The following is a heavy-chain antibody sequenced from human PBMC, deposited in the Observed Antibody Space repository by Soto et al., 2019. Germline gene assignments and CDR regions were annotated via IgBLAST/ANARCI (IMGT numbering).Heavy chain of an antibody. D-gene: IGHD4-17*01. CDR3: ARDTGWFDP. Sequence: QVQLVQSGAEVKKPGSSVKVSCKASGGTFSSYTISWVRQAPGQGLEWMGRIIPILGIANYAQKFQGRVTITAEKSTSTGYMELSRLRSEDTAVYYCARDTGWFDPWGPGTLVTLSS. CDR1: GGTFSSYT. J-gene: IGHJ5*02. CDR2: IIPILGIA. V-gene: IGHV1-69*08.